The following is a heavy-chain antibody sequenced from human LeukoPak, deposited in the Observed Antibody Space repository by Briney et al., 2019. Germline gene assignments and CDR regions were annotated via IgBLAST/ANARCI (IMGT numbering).Heavy chain of an antibody. J-gene: IGHJ4*02. Sequence: GSLRLSCAASGFTFSSYAMSWVGQAPGKGLEWVSAISGSGGSTYYADSVKGRFTISRDNSKNTLYLQMNSLRAEGTAVYYCAKVLSDYYDSSGYYFDYWGQGTLVTVSS. V-gene: IGHV3-23*01. CDR2: ISGSGGST. D-gene: IGHD3-22*01. CDR1: GFTFSSYA. CDR3: AKVLSDYYDSSGYYFDY.